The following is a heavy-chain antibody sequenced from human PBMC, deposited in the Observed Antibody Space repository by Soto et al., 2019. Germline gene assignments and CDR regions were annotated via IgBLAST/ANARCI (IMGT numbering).Heavy chain of an antibody. V-gene: IGHV3-21*01. CDR1: GFTFSSYS. J-gene: IGHJ4*02. CDR3: ARATTYSRNFDY. D-gene: IGHD6-13*01. Sequence: GGSLRLSCAASGFTFSSYSMNWVRQAPGKGLEWVSSISSSSSYIYYADSVKGRFTISRDNAKNSLYLQMNSLRAEDTAVYYCARATTYSRNFDYWGQGTLVTVSS. CDR2: ISSSSSYI.